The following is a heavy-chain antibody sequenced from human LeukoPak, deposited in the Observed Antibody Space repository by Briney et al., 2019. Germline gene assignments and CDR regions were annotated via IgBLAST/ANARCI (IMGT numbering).Heavy chain of an antibody. CDR3: ARKGGGVVVPAVPRGSYYFDY. V-gene: IGHV4-34*01. Sequence: KPSETLSLTCAVYDGSFSGYYWSWIRQPPGKGLEWIGEINHSGSTNYNPSLKSRVTISVDTSKNQFSLKLSSVTAADTAVYYCARKGGGVVVPAVPRGSYYFDYWGQGTLVTVSS. CDR1: DGSFSGYY. CDR2: INHSGST. J-gene: IGHJ4*02. D-gene: IGHD2-2*01.